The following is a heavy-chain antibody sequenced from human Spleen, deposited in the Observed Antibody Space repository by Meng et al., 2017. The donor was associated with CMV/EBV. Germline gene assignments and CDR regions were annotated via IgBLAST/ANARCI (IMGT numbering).Heavy chain of an antibody. J-gene: IGHJ6*02. CDR1: GFTVSSKY. CDR2: IYSGAST. Sequence: GGSLRLSCAVSGFTVSSKYMTWVRQAPGKGLEWVSVIYSGASTYYADSVKGRLTISRDNSENTLYLQMNNLRAEDMAVYYCARGGAYSYSASRYYFGMDVWGQGTAVTVSS. CDR3: ARGGAYSYSASRYYFGMDV. V-gene: IGHV3-66*01. D-gene: IGHD6-13*01.